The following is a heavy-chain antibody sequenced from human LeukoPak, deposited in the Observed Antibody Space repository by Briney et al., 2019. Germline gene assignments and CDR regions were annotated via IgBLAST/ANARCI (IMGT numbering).Heavy chain of an antibody. CDR2: ISGSGHST. V-gene: IGHV3-23*01. J-gene: IGHJ3*02. D-gene: IGHD2-15*01. CDR3: AKAVVVTATLDDAFDI. CDR1: GFSFSSYA. Sequence: HTGGSLRLSCAASGFSFSSYAMSWVGQAPGKGLEWVSTISGSGHSTYYADSVKGRFTISRDNSKSTLYLQMNSLRAEDTALYYCAKAVVVTATLDDAFDIWGQGTMVTVSS.